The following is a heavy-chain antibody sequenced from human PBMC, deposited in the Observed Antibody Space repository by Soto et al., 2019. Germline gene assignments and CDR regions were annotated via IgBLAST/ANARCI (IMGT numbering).Heavy chain of an antibody. D-gene: IGHD2-2*01. Sequence: QVRLVESGGGVVQPGRSLRLSCVASGFTFSDYGMHWVRHSPGKGLVWVAVISYHGNEYYSDSAKGRFTISRDNSEKTLYLQMNSLRAEDTAVYYCAKLAVVVPATPHDYMDVWGQGTTVTVSS. CDR1: GFTFSDYG. CDR2: ISYHGNE. V-gene: IGHV3-30*18. CDR3: AKLAVVVPATPHDYMDV. J-gene: IGHJ6*02.